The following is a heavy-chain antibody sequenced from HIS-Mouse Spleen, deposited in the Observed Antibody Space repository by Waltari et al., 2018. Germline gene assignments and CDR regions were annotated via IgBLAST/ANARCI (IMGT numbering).Heavy chain of an antibody. CDR1: GGSFSGYY. Sequence: QVQLQQWGAGLLKPSETLSLTCAVYGGSFSGYYWSWIRQPPGKGLEWIGEINHSGSTNYNPSLKSRVTISVDTSKNQFSLKLSSVTAADTAVYYCARGLDGGYFDYWGQGTLVTVSS. CDR3: ARGLDGGYFDY. V-gene: IGHV4-34*01. CDR2: INHSGST. J-gene: IGHJ4*02. D-gene: IGHD3-10*01.